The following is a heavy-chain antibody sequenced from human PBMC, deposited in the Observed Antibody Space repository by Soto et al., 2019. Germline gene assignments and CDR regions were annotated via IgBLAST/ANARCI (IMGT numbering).Heavy chain of an antibody. V-gene: IGHV3-15*07. J-gene: IGHJ4*02. CDR3: TTDKAY. CDR2: IKSNTDGGTT. Sequence: EVQVVESGGGLVRPGGSLRLSCAASGFVFSNAWVNWVRQAPGKGLEWVGRIKSNTDGGTTDYAAPVEGRFTISRDDSKNTLYLQLNSLKIEDTGVYYCTTDKAYWGQGALVTVSA. CDR1: GFVFSNAW.